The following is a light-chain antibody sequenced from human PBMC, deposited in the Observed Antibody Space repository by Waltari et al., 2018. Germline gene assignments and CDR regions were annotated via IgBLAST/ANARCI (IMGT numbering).Light chain of an antibody. J-gene: IGLJ2*01. CDR2: DDS. CDR1: SVGSKS. Sequence: SVSVAPGQTATITCGGKSVGSKSVHWYQQKPGQAPVLVVYDDSDRPSGVPDRFSGSNSGNTATLTISRVEAGDEADYYCQVWDSISNHVVFGGGTRLTVL. V-gene: IGLV3-21*02. CDR3: QVWDSISNHVV.